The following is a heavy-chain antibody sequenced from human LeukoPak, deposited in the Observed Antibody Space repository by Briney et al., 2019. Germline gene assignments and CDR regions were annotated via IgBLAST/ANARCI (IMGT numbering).Heavy chain of an antibody. D-gene: IGHD2-21*01. CDR2: FDPEKGET. V-gene: IGHV1-24*01. CDR3: ATPLGPLGLIPYYFDY. CDR1: GYTLTEFA. J-gene: IGHJ4*02. Sequence: ASVKVSCKVSGYTLTEFAMHWVRQAPGKGLEWIGGFDPEKGETIYTQQLQGRLTMTEDTSTDTAYMELSSLTSEDTAVYYCATPLGPLGLIPYYFDYWGQGTLVTVSS.